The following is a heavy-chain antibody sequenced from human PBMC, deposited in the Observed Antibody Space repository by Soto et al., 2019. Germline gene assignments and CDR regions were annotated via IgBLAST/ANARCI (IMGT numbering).Heavy chain of an antibody. D-gene: IGHD5-12*01. Sequence: TPSLTCTVSNGSVNNDKFFWASVRQRPGKGLEWIGYIYHSGITYYNPSLQSRLTISIDTSKRQFSLKLTSVAAADTAVYYCSRDSTMTSAWRGLDVRGQRTAVTVSS. CDR3: SRDSTMTSAWRGLDV. CDR1: NGSVNNDKFF. V-gene: IGHV4-31*03. CDR2: IYHSGIT. J-gene: IGHJ6*02.